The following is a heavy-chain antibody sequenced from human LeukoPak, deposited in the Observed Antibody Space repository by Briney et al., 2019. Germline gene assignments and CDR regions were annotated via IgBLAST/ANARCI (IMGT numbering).Heavy chain of an antibody. Sequence: SETLSLTCTVSGGSISSGGYYWSWIRQPPGKGLEWIGYIYYSGSTYYNPSLKSRVTISVDTSKNQFSLKLSSVTAADTAVYYCARVIAAAAYFDYWGQGTLVTVSS. V-gene: IGHV4-30-4*08. D-gene: IGHD6-13*01. CDR2: IYYSGST. J-gene: IGHJ4*02. CDR3: ARVIAAAAYFDY. CDR1: GGSISSGGYY.